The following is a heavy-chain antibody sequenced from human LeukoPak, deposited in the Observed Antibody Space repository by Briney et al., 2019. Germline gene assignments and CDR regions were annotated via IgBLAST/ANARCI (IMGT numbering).Heavy chain of an antibody. J-gene: IGHJ5*02. Sequence: SETLSLTCAVYGGSFSGYYWSWIRQPPGKGLEWIGEINHSGSTNYNPSLKSRVTISVDTSKNQFSLKLSSVTAADTAVYYCARGIAVAGTNWFDPWGQGTLVTVSS. CDR1: GGSFSGYY. D-gene: IGHD6-19*01. CDR2: INHSGST. V-gene: IGHV4-34*01. CDR3: ARGIAVAGTNWFDP.